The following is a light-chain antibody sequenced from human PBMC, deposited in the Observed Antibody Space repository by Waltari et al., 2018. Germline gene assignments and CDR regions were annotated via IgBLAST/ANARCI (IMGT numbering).Light chain of an antibody. J-gene: IGLJ2*01. CDR2: EGS. CDR1: SRDVGSYNL. V-gene: IGLV2-23*01. Sequence: QSALTQPASVSGSPGQSITISCTGTSRDVGSYNLVSWYQQHPGKAPKLMIYEGSKRPSGVSNRFSGSKSGNTASLTISGLQAEDEADYYCCSYAGSSTLVFGGGTKLTAL. CDR3: CSYAGSSTLV.